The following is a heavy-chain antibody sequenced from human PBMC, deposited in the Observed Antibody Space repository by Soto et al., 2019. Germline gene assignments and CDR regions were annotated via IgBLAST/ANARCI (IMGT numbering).Heavy chain of an antibody. CDR1: GFSLTTTGVG. CDR2: IYWDDDN. D-gene: IGHD2-2*01. CDR3: ARRHCSSSSCPFDY. J-gene: IGHJ4*02. V-gene: IGHV2-5*02. Sequence: QITLKESGPTLVNPTQTLTLTCAFSGFSLTTTGVGVAWIRQPPGKALEWLALIYWDDDNHYRLSLKSRLTITKDTSKNQVVLTMANMDPADTAKYYCARRHCSSSSCPFDYWGQGTLVTVSS.